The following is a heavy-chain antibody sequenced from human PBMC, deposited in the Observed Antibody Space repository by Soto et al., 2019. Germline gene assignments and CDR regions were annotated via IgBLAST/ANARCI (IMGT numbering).Heavy chain of an antibody. D-gene: IGHD3-16*01. CDR1: GFTFRSYV. J-gene: IGHJ4*02. Sequence: QVQLVESGGGVVQPGTSLRLSCVGSGFTFRSYVIHGVRQAPGKGLEWVALTSYDGSNNFYGDSVKGRFTISRHNSRNTVELQMDSLRFEDTALYYCARWGTTGGLDVWGQGTLVSVSS. CDR2: TSYDGSNN. V-gene: IGHV3-33*05. CDR3: ARWGTTGGLDV.